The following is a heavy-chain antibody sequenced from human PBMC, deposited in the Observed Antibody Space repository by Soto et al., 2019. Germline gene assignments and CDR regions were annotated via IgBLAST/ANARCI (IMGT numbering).Heavy chain of an antibody. CDR2: ISYDGSNK. CDR3: ARHTLDCTNGVCSDY. J-gene: IGHJ4*02. D-gene: IGHD2-8*01. CDR1: GFTFSSYT. V-gene: IGHV3-30-3*01. Sequence: XGSLRLSFAASGFTFSSYTMHWVRQAPGKGLEWVAVISYDGSNKYYADSVKGRFTISRDNSKNTLYLQMNSLRAEDTAVYYCARHTLDCTNGVCSDYWGQGTLVTVSS.